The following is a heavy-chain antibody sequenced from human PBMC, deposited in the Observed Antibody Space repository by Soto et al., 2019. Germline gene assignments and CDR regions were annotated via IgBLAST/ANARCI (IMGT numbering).Heavy chain of an antibody. Sequence: PSETLSLTXAVSGYPISSGYYWGWIRQPPGKGLEWIGIIHHSGSTYYNPSLRSRITMSVDTPKNQFSLKMPSVTAADTAVYYCARSSGYVPGGDWGQGILVTVSS. CDR2: IHHSGST. D-gene: IGHD5-12*01. CDR1: GYPISSGYY. V-gene: IGHV4-38-2*01. J-gene: IGHJ4*02. CDR3: ARSSGYVPGGD.